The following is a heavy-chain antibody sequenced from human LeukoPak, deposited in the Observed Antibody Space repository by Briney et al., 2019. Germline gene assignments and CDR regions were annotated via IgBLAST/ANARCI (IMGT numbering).Heavy chain of an antibody. Sequence: GGSLRLSCAASGSTFSSYSMNWVRQAPGKGLEWVSSISSSSNFIDYADSVRGRFTISRDNAKNSLYLQMNSLRAEDTAVYYCARDEGSSWFFDNWGQGTLVTVSS. CDR1: GSTFSSYS. CDR3: ARDEGSSWFFDN. V-gene: IGHV3-21*01. J-gene: IGHJ4*02. CDR2: ISSSSNFI. D-gene: IGHD6-13*01.